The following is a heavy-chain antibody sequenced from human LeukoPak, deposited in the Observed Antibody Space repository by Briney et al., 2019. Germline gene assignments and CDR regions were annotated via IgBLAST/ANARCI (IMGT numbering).Heavy chain of an antibody. V-gene: IGHV3-23*01. J-gene: IGHJ4*02. Sequence: GESLRLSCAASGFTFSNYAMSWVRQAPGKGLEWVSSISGSGDSTYYADSVKGRFAISRDNSKNTLYLQVNSLRVEDTAVYYCTKDYGGDPFDYWGQGTLVTVSS. CDR2: ISGSGDST. D-gene: IGHD4-23*01. CDR1: GFTFSNYA. CDR3: TKDYGGDPFDY.